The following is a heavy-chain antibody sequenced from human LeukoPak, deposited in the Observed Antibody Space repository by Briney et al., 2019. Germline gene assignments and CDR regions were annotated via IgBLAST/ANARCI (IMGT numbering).Heavy chain of an antibody. Sequence: GGSLRLSCAASGFTFSSHGMSWVRQAPGKGLEWVSAISGSGGSTYYADSVKGRFTMSRDNSKNTLYLQMNSLRAEDTAVYYCAKVLVGTTCFEYWGQGTLVTVSS. CDR2: ISGSGGST. CDR3: AKVLVGTTCFEY. V-gene: IGHV3-23*01. CDR1: GFTFSSHG. J-gene: IGHJ4*02. D-gene: IGHD1-7*01.